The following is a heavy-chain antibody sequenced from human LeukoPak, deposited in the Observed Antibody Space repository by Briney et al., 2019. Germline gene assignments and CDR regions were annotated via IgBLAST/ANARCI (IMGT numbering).Heavy chain of an antibody. J-gene: IGHJ4*02. Sequence: PGGSLRLSCAASGGTFSSYAISWVRQAPGQGLEWMGRIIPILGIANYAQKFQGRVTVTADKSTSTAYMELSSLRSEDTAVYYCARGSGGLPYCGGDCYSLPLDYWGQGTLVTVSS. CDR2: IIPILGIA. CDR1: GGTFSSYA. V-gene: IGHV1-69*04. D-gene: IGHD2-21*02. CDR3: ARGSGGLPYCGGDCYSLPLDY.